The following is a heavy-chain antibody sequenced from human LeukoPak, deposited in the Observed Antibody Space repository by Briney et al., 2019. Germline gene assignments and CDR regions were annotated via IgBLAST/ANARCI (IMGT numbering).Heavy chain of an antibody. CDR2: IIPIFGTA. CDR3: ARGAGVSSRDFRFDP. J-gene: IGHJ5*02. Sequence: SVKVSCKASGGTLSSYAISWVRQAPGQGLEWMGGIIPIFGTANYAQKFQGRVTITTDESTSTAYMELSSLRSEDTAVYYCARGAGVSSRDFRFDPWGQGTLVTVSS. V-gene: IGHV1-69*05. D-gene: IGHD3-3*01. CDR1: GGTLSSYA.